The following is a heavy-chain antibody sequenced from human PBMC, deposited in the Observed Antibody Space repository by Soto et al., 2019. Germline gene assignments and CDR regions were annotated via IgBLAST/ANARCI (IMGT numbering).Heavy chain of an antibody. CDR3: ARQPYDITGDYYGA. CDR2: MYSGGNT. CDR1: GGSFSSSTYY. J-gene: IGHJ5*02. V-gene: IGHV4-39*01. Sequence: QPQLQESGPGLVKPSETLSLTCTVSGGSFSSSTYYWGWIRQPPGKGLEWIGSMYSGGNTYYNPSLKSRVHVSVDTSKNHFSLKLTSVTAADTAMYYCARQPYDITGDYYGALGQGTLVTVSS. D-gene: IGHD3-22*01.